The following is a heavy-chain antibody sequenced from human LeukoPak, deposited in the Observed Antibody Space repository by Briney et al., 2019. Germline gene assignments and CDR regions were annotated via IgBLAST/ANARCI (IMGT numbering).Heavy chain of an antibody. V-gene: IGHV4-4*07. CDR1: GVSISGYY. CDR2: MYSSGST. Sequence: PSETLSLTCTVSGVSISGYYWSWIRQPAGKGLECIGRMYSSGSTNYNPSLRSRVTMSVDMSKNQFPLNLSSVAAAGRALYYCAREGPLLINEDWGQGTLVTVSS. D-gene: IGHD3-16*01. J-gene: IGHJ4*02. CDR3: AREGPLLINED.